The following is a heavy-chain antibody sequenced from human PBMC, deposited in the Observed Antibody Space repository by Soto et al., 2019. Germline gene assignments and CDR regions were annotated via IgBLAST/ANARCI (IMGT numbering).Heavy chain of an antibody. CDR3: ARDGVRYSSGWYFDY. V-gene: IGHV3-33*01. CDR2: IWYDGSNK. D-gene: IGHD6-19*01. J-gene: IGHJ4*02. CDR1: GFTFSSYG. Sequence: GGSLRLSCAASGFTFSSYGMHWVRQAPGKGLEWVAVIWYDGSNKYYADSVKGRFTISRDNSKNTLYLQMNSLRAEDTAVYYCARDGVRYSSGWYFDYWGQGTLVTVSS.